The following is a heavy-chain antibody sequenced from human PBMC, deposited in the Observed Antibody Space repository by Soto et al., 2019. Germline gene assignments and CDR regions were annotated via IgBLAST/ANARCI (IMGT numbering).Heavy chain of an antibody. Sequence: GGSLRLSCAASGFTFSSYAMSWVRQAPGKGLEWASAISGSGGSTYYADSVKGRFTISRDNSKNTLYLQMNSLRAEDTAVYYCAKDIGRYCSGGSCYFDYWGQGTLVTVSS. CDR1: GFTFSSYA. D-gene: IGHD2-15*01. V-gene: IGHV3-23*01. CDR3: AKDIGRYCSGGSCYFDY. J-gene: IGHJ4*02. CDR2: ISGSGGST.